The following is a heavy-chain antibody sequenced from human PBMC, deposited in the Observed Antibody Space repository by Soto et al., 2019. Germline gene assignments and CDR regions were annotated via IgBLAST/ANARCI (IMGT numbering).Heavy chain of an antibody. D-gene: IGHD3-22*01. J-gene: IGHJ4*02. CDR2: ISYDGSNK. CDR1: GFTFSNYG. Sequence: GGSLRLSCAASGFTFSNYGMHWVRQAPGKGLEWVAVISYDGSNKYYADSEKGRFTISRDNFKNTLYLQMNSLRAEDTAVYYCAKEPRYYYDSRGYSNYFDQWGRGTLVTVSS. V-gene: IGHV3-30*18. CDR3: AKEPRYYYDSRGYSNYFDQ.